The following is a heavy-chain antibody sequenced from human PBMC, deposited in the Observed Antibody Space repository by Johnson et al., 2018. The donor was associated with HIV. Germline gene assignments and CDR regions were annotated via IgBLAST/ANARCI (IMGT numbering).Heavy chain of an antibody. CDR1: GFTFSSYD. CDR3: AKAGTSVVPAVHYGSNAFDI. J-gene: IGHJ3*02. D-gene: IGHD2-2*01. V-gene: IGHV3-13*01. Sequence: VQLVESGGGLVKPGGSLRLSCAASGFTFSSYDMHWVRQAIGKGLEWVSAICTAGDTYYPGSVKGRFTISGENAKNSLYLQMNSLRAEDTAVYYCAKAGTSVVPAVHYGSNAFDIWGQGTMVTVSS. CDR2: ICTAGDT.